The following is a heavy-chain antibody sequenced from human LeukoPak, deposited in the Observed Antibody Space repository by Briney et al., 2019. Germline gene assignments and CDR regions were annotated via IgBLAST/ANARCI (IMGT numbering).Heavy chain of an antibody. CDR1: GGSISSGSYY. CDR2: IYTSGGT. CDR3: ARDYYDSSV. J-gene: IGHJ3*01. Sequence: SETLSLTCTVSGGSISSGSYYWSWIRQPAGKGLEWIGRIYTSGGTNYNPSLKSRVTISVDTSKNQFSLKLSSVTAADTAVYYCARDYYDSSVWGQGTMVTVSS. V-gene: IGHV4-61*02. D-gene: IGHD3-22*01.